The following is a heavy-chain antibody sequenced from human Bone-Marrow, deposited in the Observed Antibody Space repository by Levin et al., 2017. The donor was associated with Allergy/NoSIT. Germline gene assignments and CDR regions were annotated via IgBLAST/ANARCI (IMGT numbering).Heavy chain of an antibody. Sequence: PGESLKISCQTSGYTFTSYNVYWVRQAPGQGLEWMGYINPNSGNTGYAQKFQGRVTMTRNSSITTAYMELSGLRFEDTAIYYCARGDCYSGSCYGPDWFDPWGQGTQVTVSS. CDR2: INPNSGNT. CDR3: ARGDCYSGSCYGPDWFDP. CDR1: GYTFTSYN. J-gene: IGHJ5*02. D-gene: IGHD2-15*01. V-gene: IGHV1-8*01.